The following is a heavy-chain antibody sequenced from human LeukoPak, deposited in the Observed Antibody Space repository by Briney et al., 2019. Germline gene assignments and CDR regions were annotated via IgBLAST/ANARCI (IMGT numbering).Heavy chain of an antibody. CDR3: ARHTSSYGGFDD. Sequence: ASETLSLTCTVSGGSISSYYWSWIRQPPGKGLEWIGYIYYSGSTNYNPSLKSRVTISVDTSKNQFSLKLSSVTAADTAAYYCARHTSSYGGFDDWGQGTLVTVSS. D-gene: IGHD4-17*01. J-gene: IGHJ4*02. CDR2: IYYSGST. CDR1: GGSISSYY. V-gene: IGHV4-59*08.